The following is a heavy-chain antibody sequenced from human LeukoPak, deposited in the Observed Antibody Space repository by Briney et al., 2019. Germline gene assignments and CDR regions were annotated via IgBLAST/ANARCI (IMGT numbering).Heavy chain of an antibody. CDR3: ARGSDCWFAFDY. Sequence: GGSLRLSCAASQFSVTTNYMSWVRQAPGKGLEWVSIIYSTGGKYYADSVKGRFTISRDNSKHTLNLQMNSLRAEDTAIYYCARGSDCWFAFDYWGQGILVTVSS. V-gene: IGHV3-66*01. CDR1: QFSVTTNY. J-gene: IGHJ4*02. D-gene: IGHD2-21*01. CDR2: IYSTGGK.